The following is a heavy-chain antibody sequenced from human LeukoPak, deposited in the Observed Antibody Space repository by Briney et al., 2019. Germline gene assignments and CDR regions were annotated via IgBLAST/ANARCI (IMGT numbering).Heavy chain of an antibody. Sequence: GGSLRLSCAASGFTFSSYAMSWVRQAPGKGLEWVSAISGSGGSTYYADSVKGRFTISRDNSKNTLYLQMNSLRAEDTAVYYCAKAGAPSYYYYGMDVWGQGTTVTVSS. CDR3: AKAGAPSYYYYGMDV. CDR1: GFTFSSYA. J-gene: IGHJ6*02. V-gene: IGHV3-23*01. CDR2: ISGSGGST. D-gene: IGHD1-26*01.